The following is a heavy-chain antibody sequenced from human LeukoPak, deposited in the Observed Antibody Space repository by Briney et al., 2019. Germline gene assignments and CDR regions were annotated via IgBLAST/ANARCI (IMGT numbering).Heavy chain of an antibody. CDR2: ISGSSSYI. D-gene: IGHD3-10*01. CDR1: GFTFSSYS. J-gene: IGHJ4*02. Sequence: KAGGSLRLSCAASGFTFSSYSMNGVRQAPGKGLEWVSSISGSSSYIYYADSVKGRFTISRDNAKNSLYLQMNSLRAEDTAVYYCARVRDYYGSGSYWVPFDYWGQGTLVTVSS. V-gene: IGHV3-21*01. CDR3: ARVRDYYGSGSYWVPFDY.